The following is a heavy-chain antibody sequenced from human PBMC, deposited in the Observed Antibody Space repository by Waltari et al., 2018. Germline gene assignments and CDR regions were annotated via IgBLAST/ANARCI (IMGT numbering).Heavy chain of an antibody. J-gene: IGHJ4*02. V-gene: IGHV4-61*02. CDR1: GGSISSGSYY. CDR2: IYTIGST. CDR3: ARAGCYGCAFDY. Sequence: QVQLQESGPGLVKPSQTLSLTCTVSGGSISSGSYYWSWIRQPAGKGLEWIGRIYTIGSTNYNPSLKSRVTISVDTSKNQFSLKLSSVTAADTAVYYCARAGCYGCAFDYWGQGTLVTVSS. D-gene: IGHD5-18*01.